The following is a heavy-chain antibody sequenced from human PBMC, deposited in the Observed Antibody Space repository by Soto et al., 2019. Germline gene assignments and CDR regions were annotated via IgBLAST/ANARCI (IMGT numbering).Heavy chain of an antibody. V-gene: IGHV3-23*01. Sequence: GGSLRLSCAASGFTFSSHAMSWVRQAPGKGLEWVSGISGSGDTTYYADSVKGRLTISRDNSKNTLYLQMNSLRAEDTAVYYCAREADYDFWSGYRYYYYMDVWGKGTTVTVSS. CDR1: GFTFSSHA. D-gene: IGHD3-3*01. J-gene: IGHJ6*03. CDR2: ISGSGDTT. CDR3: AREADYDFWSGYRYYYYMDV.